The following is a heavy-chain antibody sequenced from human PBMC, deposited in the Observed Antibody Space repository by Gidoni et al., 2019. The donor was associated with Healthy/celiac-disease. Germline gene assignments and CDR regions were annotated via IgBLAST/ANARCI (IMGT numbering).Heavy chain of an antibody. CDR1: GFTFSSYS. J-gene: IGHJ4*02. D-gene: IGHD2-21*01. V-gene: IGHV3-21*01. CDR3: ARTTEGSYCGGDCYSTY. Sequence: EVQLVESGGGVVKPGGSLRLSCAASGFTFSSYSMNWVRQAPGKGLEWVSSISSSSSYRYYADSVKGRFTISRDNAKNSLYLQMNSLRAEDTAVYYCARTTEGSYCGGDCYSTYWGQGTLVTVSS. CDR2: ISSSSSYR.